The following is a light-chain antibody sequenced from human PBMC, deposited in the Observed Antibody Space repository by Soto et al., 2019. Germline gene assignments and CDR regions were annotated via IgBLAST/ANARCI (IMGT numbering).Light chain of an antibody. J-gene: IGKJ1*01. CDR1: QSISRW. CDR3: QQRWT. Sequence: DIQMTQSPSTLSASVGDRVTITCRASQSISRWLAWYRQKPGKAPKLLIYDASSLESGVPSRFSGSGSGTEFTLTISSLQPDDFATYYCQQRWTFGQGTKVNIK. CDR2: DAS. V-gene: IGKV1-5*01.